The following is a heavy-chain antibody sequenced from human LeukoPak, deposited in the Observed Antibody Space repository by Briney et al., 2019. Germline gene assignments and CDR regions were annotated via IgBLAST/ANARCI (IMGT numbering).Heavy chain of an antibody. Sequence: SVKVSCKASGGTFNSYAISWVRQAPGQGLEWMGRIIPILGIANYAQKFQGRVTITADKSTSTAYMELSSLRFEDTAVYYCATIPTRYYYHGMDVWGQGTTVTVSS. J-gene: IGHJ6*02. CDR2: IIPILGIA. CDR3: ATIPTRYYYHGMDV. V-gene: IGHV1-69*04. CDR1: GGTFNSYA. D-gene: IGHD5-24*01.